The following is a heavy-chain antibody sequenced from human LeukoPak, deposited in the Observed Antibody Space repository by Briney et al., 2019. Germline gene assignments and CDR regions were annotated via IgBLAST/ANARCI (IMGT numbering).Heavy chain of an antibody. D-gene: IGHD1-1*01. CDR1: GFTFSSYE. CDR3: ARGGNWNPLGDY. J-gene: IGHJ4*02. V-gene: IGHV3-21*01. Sequence: PGGSLRLSCAASGFTFSSYEMNWVRQAPGKGLEWVSSISSSSSYIYYADSVKGRFTISRDNAKNSLYLQMNSLRAEDTAVYYCARGGNWNPLGDYWGQGTLVTVSS. CDR2: ISSSSSYI.